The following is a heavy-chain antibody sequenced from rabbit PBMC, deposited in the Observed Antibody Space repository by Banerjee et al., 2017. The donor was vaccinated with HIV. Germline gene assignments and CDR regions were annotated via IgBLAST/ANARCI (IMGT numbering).Heavy chain of an antibody. CDR2: IYTSGGST. CDR3: ARGYAGANGWGYPYFNL. V-gene: IGHV1S45*01. CDR1: GIDLSSYW. Sequence: QQQLEESGGGLVKPGGTLTLTCKASGIDLSSYWMCWVRQAPGKGLEWIACIYTSGGSTYYASWAKGRFTISKTSSTTVTLQMTSLTVADTATYFCARGYAGANGWGYPYFNLWGQGTLVTVS. D-gene: IGHD4-2*01. J-gene: IGHJ4*01.